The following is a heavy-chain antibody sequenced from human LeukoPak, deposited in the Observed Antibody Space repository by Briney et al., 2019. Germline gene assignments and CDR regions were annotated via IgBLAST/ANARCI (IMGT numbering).Heavy chain of an antibody. J-gene: IGHJ6*02. Sequence: SQTLSLTCAISGDSVSSISVAWNWIRQSPSRGLEWLGRTYYRSKWYYEYAVSVKGRIDINPDPSKNQFSLQLNSVTPEDTAVYYCALARSEYHYGMDVWGQGTTVTVSS. V-gene: IGHV6-1*01. CDR3: ALARSEYHYGMDV. CDR1: GDSVSSISVA. CDR2: TYYRSKWYY.